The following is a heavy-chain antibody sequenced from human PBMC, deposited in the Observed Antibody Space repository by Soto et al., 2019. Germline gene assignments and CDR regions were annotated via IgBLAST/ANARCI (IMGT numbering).Heavy chain of an antibody. CDR1: GDSVSSNSAA. CDR3: AYSSGWSSPYFDY. J-gene: IGHJ4*02. CDR2: TYYRSKWYN. Sequence: SQTLSLTCAISGDSVSSNSAAWNWIRQSQTRGFEWLGRTYYRSKWYNDYAVSVKSRITINPDTSKNQFSLQLNSVTPEDTAVYYCAYSSGWSSPYFDYWGQGTLVTVSS. V-gene: IGHV6-1*01. D-gene: IGHD6-19*01.